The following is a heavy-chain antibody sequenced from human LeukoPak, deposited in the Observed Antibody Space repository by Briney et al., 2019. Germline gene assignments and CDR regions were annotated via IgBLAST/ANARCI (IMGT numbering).Heavy chain of an antibody. CDR2: INHSGST. Sequence: PSETLSLTCAVYGGSFSGYYWSWIRQPPGKGLEWIGEINHSGSTNYNPSLKSRVTISVDTSKNQFSLKLSSVTAADTAVYYCARVRRGYDFWSGYYRNAFDIWGQGTMVTVSS. V-gene: IGHV4-34*01. CDR1: GGSFSGYY. CDR3: ARVRRGYDFWSGYYRNAFDI. D-gene: IGHD3-3*01. J-gene: IGHJ3*02.